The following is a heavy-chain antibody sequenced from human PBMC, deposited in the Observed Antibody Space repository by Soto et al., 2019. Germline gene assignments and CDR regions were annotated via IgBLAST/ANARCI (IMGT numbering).Heavy chain of an antibody. CDR1: GFTFRSYS. CDR2: ISSSSTTI. J-gene: IGHJ4*02. V-gene: IGHV3-48*02. D-gene: IGHD4-17*01. CDR3: GYGDYDYFDY. Sequence: EVQLVESGGGLVQPGGSLRLSCAASGFTFRSYSMNWVRQAPGKGLEWGSYISSSSTTIYYADFVKGRFTISRDNAKNSLYLQMNSLRDEDTAVYYCGYGDYDYFDYWGQGTLVTVSS.